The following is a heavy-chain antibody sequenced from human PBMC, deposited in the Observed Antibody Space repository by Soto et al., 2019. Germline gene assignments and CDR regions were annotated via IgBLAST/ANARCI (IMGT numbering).Heavy chain of an antibody. CDR3: AGLYYYDSSGSLHDAFDI. Sequence: GESLKISCKGSGYSFTSYWISWVRQMPGKGLEWMGRIDPSDSYTNYSPSFQGHVTISADKSISTAYLQWSSLKASDTAMYYCAGLYYYDSSGSLHDAFDIWGQGTRVTVSS. J-gene: IGHJ3*02. CDR2: IDPSDSYT. CDR1: GYSFTSYW. D-gene: IGHD3-22*01. V-gene: IGHV5-10-1*01.